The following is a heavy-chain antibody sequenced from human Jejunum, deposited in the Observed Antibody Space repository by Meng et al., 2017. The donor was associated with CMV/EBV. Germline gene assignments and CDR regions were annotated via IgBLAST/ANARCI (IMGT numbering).Heavy chain of an antibody. CDR2: ISGNSNYI. D-gene: IGHD3-10*01. CDR1: GFPFSSYN. V-gene: IGHV3-21*01. J-gene: IGHJ5*02. Sequence: GFPFSSYNMNWVRQAPGKGLEWVSSISGNSNYIFYRDSVEGRFTISRDNAKNSLFLQMNSLRAEDSAVYYCARDMVWGDPNSFDAWGQGTRVTVSS. CDR3: ARDMVWGDPNSFDA.